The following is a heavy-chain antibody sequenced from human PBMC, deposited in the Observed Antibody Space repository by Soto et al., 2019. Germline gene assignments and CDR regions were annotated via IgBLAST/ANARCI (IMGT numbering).Heavy chain of an antibody. CDR2: ISSSGSTI. Sequence: GGSLRLSCAASGFTFSDYYMSWIRQAPGKGLEWVSYISSSGSTIYYADSVKGRFTISRDNAKNSLYLQMNSLRAKDTAVYYCARDMGYGDATFDYWGQGTLVTVSS. D-gene: IGHD4-17*01. J-gene: IGHJ4*02. CDR3: ARDMGYGDATFDY. CDR1: GFTFSDYY. V-gene: IGHV3-11*01.